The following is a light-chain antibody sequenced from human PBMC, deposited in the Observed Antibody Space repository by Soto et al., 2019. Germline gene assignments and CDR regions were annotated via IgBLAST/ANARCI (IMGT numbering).Light chain of an antibody. V-gene: IGKV3-11*01. CDR1: QTVSSDF. Sequence: EIVLTQSPGTLSLSPGEGATLSCRASQTVSSDFLAWYQQKPGQAPRLLIYDASNRATGIPARFSGSGSGTDFTLTISSLEPEDFAVYYCQQRSNWPWTFGQGTKVDIK. J-gene: IGKJ2*01. CDR3: QQRSNWPWT. CDR2: DAS.